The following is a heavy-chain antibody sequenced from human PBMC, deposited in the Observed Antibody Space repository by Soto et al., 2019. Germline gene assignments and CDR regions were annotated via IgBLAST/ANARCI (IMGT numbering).Heavy chain of an antibody. CDR1: GGTFRKLA. CDR3: ARRSVSHSNAFDF. D-gene: IGHD2-15*01. V-gene: IGHV1-69*13. Sequence: GASVKVSFKASGGTFRKLAINWLRQAPGQGLEWMGGFIPIIGGGINAQKFQGRVTITSDESTSTAYMELSSLKSEDTAMYFCARRSVSHSNAFDFWGQGTMVTVSS. CDR2: FIPIIGGG. J-gene: IGHJ3*01.